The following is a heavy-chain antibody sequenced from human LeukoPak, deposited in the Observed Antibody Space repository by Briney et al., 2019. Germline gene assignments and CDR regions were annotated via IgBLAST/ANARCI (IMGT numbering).Heavy chain of an antibody. CDR1: GFTFSSYA. D-gene: IGHD4-17*01. J-gene: IGHJ4*02. CDR3: AKSETTVTTGPNDL. CDR2: ISGSGGST. Sequence: PGGSLRLSCAASGFTFSSYAMSWVRQAPGKGLEWVSAISGSGGSTYYADSVKGRFTISRDDSKNTLYLQMNSLRAEDTAVYYCAKSETTVTTGPNDLWGQGTLVTVSS. V-gene: IGHV3-23*01.